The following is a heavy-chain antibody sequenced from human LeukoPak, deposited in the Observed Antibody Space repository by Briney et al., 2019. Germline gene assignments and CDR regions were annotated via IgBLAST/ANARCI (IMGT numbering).Heavy chain of an antibody. CDR1: GFTFSSYA. V-gene: IGHV3-23*01. CDR2: ISGSGGST. Sequence: PGGSLRLSCAASGFTFSSYAMSWVRQAPGKGLEWVSAISGSGGSTSYADSVKGRFTISRDNSKNTLYLQMNSLRAEDTAVYYCAKDAVLLWFGESSSDFDYWGQGTLVTVSS. J-gene: IGHJ4*02. D-gene: IGHD3-10*01. CDR3: AKDAVLLWFGESSSDFDY.